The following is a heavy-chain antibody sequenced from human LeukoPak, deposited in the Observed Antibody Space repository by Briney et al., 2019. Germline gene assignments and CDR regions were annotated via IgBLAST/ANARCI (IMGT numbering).Heavy chain of an antibody. V-gene: IGHV4-31*03. J-gene: IGHJ6*04. CDR1: GGSISIGGYY. D-gene: IGHD3-10*01. Sequence: PWDPQSLTCTLSGGSISIGGYYCSWLRQHPGKGLEWFGFIYYSGRTYSHPSVKSRVTISVDTTKSQLSLKLRSASAAGTAVYYSARELWFGEDEYGMDAWGKGTTVTVSS. CDR3: ARELWFGEDEYGMDA. CDR2: IYYSGRT.